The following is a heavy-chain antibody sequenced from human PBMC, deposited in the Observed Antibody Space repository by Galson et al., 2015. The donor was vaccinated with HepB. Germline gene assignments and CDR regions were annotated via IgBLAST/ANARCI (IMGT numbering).Heavy chain of an antibody. Sequence: SLRLSCAASGFTFSKFAMSWVRQAPGKGLEWVSGTSGSGGSTFYADSVKGRFTISRDNAKNTLYVQMNSLRAEDTAVYYCAKVDNWGREEDAFDSWGQGTMVTVSS. CDR3: AKVDNWGREEDAFDS. CDR1: GFTFSKFA. V-gene: IGHV3-23*01. CDR2: TSGSGGST. J-gene: IGHJ3*02. D-gene: IGHD7-27*01.